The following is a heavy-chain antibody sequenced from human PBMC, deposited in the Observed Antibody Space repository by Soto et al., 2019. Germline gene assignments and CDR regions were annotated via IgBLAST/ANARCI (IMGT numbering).Heavy chain of an antibody. CDR1: GFTFSSYG. V-gene: IGHV3-33*01. J-gene: IGHJ4*02. CDR3: ARDGHGCNSGDS. D-gene: IGHD4-4*01. Sequence: GGSLRLSCAASGFTFSSYGMHWVRQAPGKGLEWVAVIWYDGSNKYYADSVKGRFTISRDNSKNTLYLQMNSLRAEDTAGYYCARDGHGCNSGDSWGQGTLVTVSS. CDR2: IWYDGSNK.